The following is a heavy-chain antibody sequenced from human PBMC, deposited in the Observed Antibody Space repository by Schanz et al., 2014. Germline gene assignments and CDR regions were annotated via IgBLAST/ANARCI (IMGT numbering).Heavy chain of an antibody. J-gene: IGHJ3*01. Sequence: VQLVESGGGVVQPGRSLKLSCAASGFTFSSNAMCWVRQAPGKGLEWISSMYINSGSTQYADSVKGRFIISRDSSKNTLFLQMNSLRAEDTAVYFCARDGGRDGYNLAFDVWGQGTLVTVSS. CDR1: GFTFSSNA. V-gene: IGHV3-23*04. CDR3: ARDGGRDGYNLAFDV. D-gene: IGHD5-12*01. CDR2: MYINSGST.